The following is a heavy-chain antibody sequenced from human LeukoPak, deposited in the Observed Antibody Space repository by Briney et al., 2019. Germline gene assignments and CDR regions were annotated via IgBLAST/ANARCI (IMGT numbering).Heavy chain of an antibody. V-gene: IGHV4-59*01. J-gene: IGHJ4*02. Sequence: SETLSLTRTLSGGSISTYYWSWIRQPPGKGLEWIGYIYHSGSTNYNPSLKSRVTISVDTSKNQFSLKLSSVTAADTAVYYCARGGGYASPIGYWGQGALVTVSS. CDR3: ARGGGYASPIGY. CDR2: IYHSGST. D-gene: IGHD5-12*01. CDR1: GGSISTYY.